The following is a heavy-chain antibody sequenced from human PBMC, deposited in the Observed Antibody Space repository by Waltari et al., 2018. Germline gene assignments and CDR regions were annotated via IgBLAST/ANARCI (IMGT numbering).Heavy chain of an antibody. V-gene: IGHV3-30*04. CDR1: AFTFRSYA. D-gene: IGHD2-2*01. Sequence: QVQLVESGGGVVQPGRSLRLSCAASAFTFRSYAMHWVRQAPGKGLEGVAVISYNEVNKYYLDSVKGRFTISRDNSKNTLFLQMNSLSADDTAVYYCARDYCDRTSCHDMDVWGQGTTVTVSS. CDR2: ISYNEVNK. CDR3: ARDYCDRTSCHDMDV. J-gene: IGHJ6*02.